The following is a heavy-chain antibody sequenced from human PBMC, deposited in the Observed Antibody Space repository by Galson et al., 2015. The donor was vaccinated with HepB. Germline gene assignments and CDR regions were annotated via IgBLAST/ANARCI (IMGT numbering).Heavy chain of an antibody. CDR3: ARRGGDSSGYTYAFDI. CDR2: IYYSGST. Sequence: LSLTCTVSGGSINSSSYYWGWIRQPPGRGLEWIGSIYYSGSTYYNPSLKSRVTISVDTSKNQFSLKLSSVTAADTAVYYCARRGGDSSGYTYAFDIWGQGTMVTVSS. CDR1: GGSINSSSYY. V-gene: IGHV4-39*01. D-gene: IGHD3-22*01. J-gene: IGHJ3*02.